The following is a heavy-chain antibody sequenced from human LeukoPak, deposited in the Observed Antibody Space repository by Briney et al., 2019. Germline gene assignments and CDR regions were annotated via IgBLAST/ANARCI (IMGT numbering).Heavy chain of an antibody. Sequence: PSETLSLTCTVSGGSISSSSYYWGWIRQPPGKGLEWIGSIYYSGSTYYNPSLKSRVTISVDTSKNQFSLKLSSVTAADTAVYYCAAIRLPRGVVTFWGQGTLVTVSS. CDR3: AAIRLPRGVVTF. CDR2: IYYSGST. CDR1: GGSISSSSYY. J-gene: IGHJ4*02. D-gene: IGHD3-3*01. V-gene: IGHV4-39*01.